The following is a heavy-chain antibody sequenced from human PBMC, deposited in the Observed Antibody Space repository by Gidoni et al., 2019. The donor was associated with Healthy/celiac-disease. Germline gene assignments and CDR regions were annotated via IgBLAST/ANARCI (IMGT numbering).Heavy chain of an antibody. D-gene: IGHD3-22*01. V-gene: IGHV4-30-4*01. CDR2: IYYSGST. Sequence: QVQLQESGPGLVKPSQTLSLTCPVSGGSISSGDYYWSWIRQPPGKGLEWIGYIYYSGSTYYNPSLKSRVTISVDTSKNQFSLKLSSVTAADTAVYYCARECAYYYDSSGYYPDCWGQGTLVTVSS. CDR3: ARECAYYYDSSGYYPDC. CDR1: GGSISSGDYY. J-gene: IGHJ4*02.